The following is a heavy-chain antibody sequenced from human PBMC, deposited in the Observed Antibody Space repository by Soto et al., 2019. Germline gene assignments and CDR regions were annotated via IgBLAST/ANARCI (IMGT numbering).Heavy chain of an antibody. CDR3: ARGRYALGV. CDR1: GFNVGDYE. Sequence: GGSLRLSCAASGFNVGDYEMNWVRQAPGKGLEWISMITSGGTVFYYADSVRGRCAISRDDTENSLHLQMNSLRVEDTAMYYCARGRYALGVWGQGTTVTVSS. J-gene: IGHJ6*02. D-gene: IGHD3-9*01. V-gene: IGHV3-48*03. CDR2: ITSGGTVF.